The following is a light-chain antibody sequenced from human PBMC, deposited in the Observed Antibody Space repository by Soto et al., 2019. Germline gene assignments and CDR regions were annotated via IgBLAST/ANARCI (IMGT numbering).Light chain of an antibody. CDR1: QSVSNSA. Sequence: EIVLTQSPGTLSLSPGERATLSCRASQSVSNSALAWYLQKPGQAPRLLIYGASSRATGIPDRFSGSGSGTDFTITISRLEPEDCAVYYCQLYGSSPMYTFGQGTRLEIK. V-gene: IGKV3-20*01. CDR3: QLYGSSPMYT. J-gene: IGKJ2*01. CDR2: GAS.